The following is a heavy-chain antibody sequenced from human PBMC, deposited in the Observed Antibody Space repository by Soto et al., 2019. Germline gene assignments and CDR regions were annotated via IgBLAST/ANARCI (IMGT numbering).Heavy chain of an antibody. CDR3: ARAQIDYYGSGSYYRPSAWFDP. CDR1: GGTFSSYA. V-gene: IGHV1-69*13. J-gene: IGHJ5*02. Sequence: ASVKVSCKASGGTFSSYAISWVRQAPGQGLEWMGGIIPIFGTANYAQKFQGRVTITADESTSTAYMELSSLRSEDTAVYYCARAQIDYYGSGSYYRPSAWFDPRGQGTLVTVSS. CDR2: IIPIFGTA. D-gene: IGHD3-10*01.